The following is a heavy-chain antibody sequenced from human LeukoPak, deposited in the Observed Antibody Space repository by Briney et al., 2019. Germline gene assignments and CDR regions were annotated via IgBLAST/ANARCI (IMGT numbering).Heavy chain of an antibody. CDR2: IYYSGST. J-gene: IGHJ6*02. Sequence: SQTLSLACTVSGGSISSGGYYWSWIRQHPGKGLEWIGYIYYSGSTYYNPSLKSRVTISVDTSKNQFSLKLSSVTAADTAVYYCARDGETYYGDYPWDYGMDVWGQGTTVTVSS. CDR1: GGSISSGGYY. V-gene: IGHV4-31*03. D-gene: IGHD4-17*01. CDR3: ARDGETYYGDYPWDYGMDV.